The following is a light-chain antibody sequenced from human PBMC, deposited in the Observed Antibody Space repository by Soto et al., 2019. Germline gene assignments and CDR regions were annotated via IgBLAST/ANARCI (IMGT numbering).Light chain of an antibody. Sequence: EVVMTQSPATLSVSPGERATLSCRASQSVSSNLAWYQQKPGQAPRPLIYAASTTATGIPARFSGSGSGTEFTLTISRLQSDDFAVYHCQQYDNWPPTFGQGTKVEIK. J-gene: IGKJ1*01. CDR3: QQYDNWPPT. CDR1: QSVSSN. V-gene: IGKV3-15*01. CDR2: AAS.